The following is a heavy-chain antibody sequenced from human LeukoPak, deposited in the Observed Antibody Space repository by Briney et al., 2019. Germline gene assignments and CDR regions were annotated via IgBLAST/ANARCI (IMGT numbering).Heavy chain of an antibody. Sequence: GGSLRLSCAASGFTFSSYAMHWVRQAPGKGLEWVAVISYDGSNEYYADSVKGRFTISRDNSKNTLYLQMNSLRAEDTAVYYCARDSGGPVDYWGQGTLVTVSS. D-gene: IGHD2-15*01. CDR1: GFTFSSYA. CDR3: ARDSGGPVDY. J-gene: IGHJ4*02. CDR2: ISYDGSNE. V-gene: IGHV3-30-3*01.